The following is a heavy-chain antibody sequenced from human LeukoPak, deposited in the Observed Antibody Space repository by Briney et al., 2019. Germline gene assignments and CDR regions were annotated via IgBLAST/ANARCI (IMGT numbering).Heavy chain of an antibody. CDR3: ARGRGGSGCYQH. V-gene: IGHV3-21*01. CDR1: GFTFSSYS. D-gene: IGHD6-19*01. J-gene: IGHJ1*01. Sequence: GGSLRLSCAASGFTFSSYSMNWVRQAPGKGLEWVSSISSSSSYIYYADSVKGRFTISRDNAKNSLYLQMNSLRAEDTAVYYCARGRGGSGCYQHWGQGTLVTVSS. CDR2: ISSSSSYI.